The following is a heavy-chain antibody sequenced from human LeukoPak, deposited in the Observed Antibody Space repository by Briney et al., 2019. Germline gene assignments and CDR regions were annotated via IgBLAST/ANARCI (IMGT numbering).Heavy chain of an antibody. Sequence: ASVKVSCKASGYTFTGYYMHWVRQAPGQGLERMGWINPNSGGTNYAQKFQGRVTMTRDTSISTAYMELSRLRSDDTAVYYCAGDHGITIFGVVINRFDPWGQGTLVTVSS. J-gene: IGHJ5*02. V-gene: IGHV1-2*02. CDR3: AGDHGITIFGVVINRFDP. CDR1: GYTFTGYY. D-gene: IGHD3-3*01. CDR2: INPNSGGT.